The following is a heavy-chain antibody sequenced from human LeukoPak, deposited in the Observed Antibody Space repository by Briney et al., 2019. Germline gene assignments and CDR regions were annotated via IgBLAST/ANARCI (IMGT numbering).Heavy chain of an antibody. Sequence: GGSLRLSCAASGFTFSSYAMSWVRQAPGKGLEWVSAISGSGASTYYADSVKGRFTISRDNSKNTLYLQMNSLRAEDTAVYYCAKGRGSPYYFEYWGQGTLVTVSS. V-gene: IGHV3-23*01. CDR3: AKGRGSPYYFEY. J-gene: IGHJ4*02. CDR1: GFTFSSYA. CDR2: ISGSGAST. D-gene: IGHD1-26*01.